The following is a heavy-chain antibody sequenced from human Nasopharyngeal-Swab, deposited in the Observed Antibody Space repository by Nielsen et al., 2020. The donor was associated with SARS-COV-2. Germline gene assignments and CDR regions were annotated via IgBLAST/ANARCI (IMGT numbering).Heavy chain of an antibody. CDR3: ARLYYGSGSYYNSDYYYGMDV. CDR2: IHYRGRT. V-gene: IGHV4-39*01. J-gene: IGHJ6*02. CDR1: GVSICSSYYY. Sequence: SATLSLNCAVSGVSICSSYYYWVWIRQRPGTGLEWLGTIHYRGRTFYNPSLKSGFTISVDTSKNQFSLGLTSVTAADTAVYYCARLYYGSGSYYNSDYYYGMDVWGQGTTVTVSS. D-gene: IGHD3-10*01.